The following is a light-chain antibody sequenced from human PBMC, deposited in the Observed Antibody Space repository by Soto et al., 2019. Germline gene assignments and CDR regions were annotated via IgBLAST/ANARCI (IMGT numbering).Light chain of an antibody. J-gene: IGKJ1*01. Sequence: EIVLTQSPGTLSLSPGERATLSCRASQSISISYLAWYQQQPGQAPRLLIYSTSTRATGIPDRFSGSGSGTDFTLTISKLETGDFAVYYCQQYGGSSWTFGQGTKVEI. CDR3: QQYGGSSWT. V-gene: IGKV3-20*01. CDR1: QSISISY. CDR2: STS.